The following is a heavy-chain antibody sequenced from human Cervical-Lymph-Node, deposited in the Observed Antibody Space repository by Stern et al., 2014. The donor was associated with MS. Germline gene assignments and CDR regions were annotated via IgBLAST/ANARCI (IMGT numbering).Heavy chain of an antibody. CDR2: TRNKANSYTT. CDR3: ARDTARGGQCEPRPKPHCRGA. CDR1: GFTFSDHY. D-gene: IGHD3-10*01. V-gene: IGHV3-72*01. Sequence: EVQLVESGGGLVQPGGSLRLSCAASGFTFSDHYMDWVRQAPGKGLEWVGRTRNKANSYTTEYAASVKGRFTISRDDSKNSLYLQMNSLKTEDTAVYYCARDTARGGQCEPRPKPHCRGARG. J-gene: IGHJ1*01.